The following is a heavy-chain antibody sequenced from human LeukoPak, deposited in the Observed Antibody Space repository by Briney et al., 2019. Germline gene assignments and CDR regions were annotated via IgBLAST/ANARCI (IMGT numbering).Heavy chain of an antibody. CDR1: GFIFSDFY. V-gene: IGHV3-11*04. J-gene: IGHJ4*02. Sequence: PGGSLRLSCAASGFIFSDFYMTWIRQAPGKGLEWVSFISSGSSTIYYADSVKGRFTISRDNAKNSLYLQMNSLRDEDTAVYYCARDRYSGSYGGVFDYWGQGTLVTVSS. D-gene: IGHD1-26*01. CDR2: ISSGSSTI. CDR3: ARDRYSGSYGGVFDY.